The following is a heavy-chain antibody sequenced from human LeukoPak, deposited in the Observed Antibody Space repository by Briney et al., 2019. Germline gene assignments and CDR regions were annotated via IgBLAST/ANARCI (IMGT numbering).Heavy chain of an antibody. Sequence: ASVKVSCKASGYTFTGYYMHWVRQAPGQGLEWMGRINPNSGGTNYAQKFQGRVTMTRDTSISTAYMELSRLRSDDTAVYYCARAACSSTSCSNIRWGQDYHYGMDVWGQGTTVTVSS. J-gene: IGHJ6*02. CDR1: GYTFTGYY. CDR3: ARAACSSTSCSNIRWGQDYHYGMDV. V-gene: IGHV1-2*06. CDR2: INPNSGGT. D-gene: IGHD2-2*01.